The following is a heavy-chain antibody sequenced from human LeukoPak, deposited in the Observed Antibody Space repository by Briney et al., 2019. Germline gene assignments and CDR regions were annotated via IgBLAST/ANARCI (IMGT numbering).Heavy chain of an antibody. CDR1: GFTFSSYG. V-gene: IGHV3-30*18. Sequence: PGGSLRLSCAASGFTFSSYGLHWVRQAPGKGLEWVAVISYDGSDKYSADSVKGRFTISRDNSKNTLYLQMNSLRAEDTAVYYCAKRIAAAGKAVDYWGQGTLVTVSS. J-gene: IGHJ4*02. D-gene: IGHD6-13*01. CDR3: AKRIAAAGKAVDY. CDR2: ISYDGSDK.